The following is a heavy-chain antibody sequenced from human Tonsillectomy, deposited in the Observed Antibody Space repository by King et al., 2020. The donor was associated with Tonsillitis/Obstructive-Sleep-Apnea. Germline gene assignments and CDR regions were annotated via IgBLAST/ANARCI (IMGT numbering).Heavy chain of an antibody. J-gene: IGHJ3*02. CDR1: GGSISSCY. Sequence: VQLQESGPGLVKPSETLSLTCTVSGGSISSCYWSWIRQPPGKGLEWIGYIYYSGSTNYNPSLKSRVTISVDTSKNQFSLKLSSVTAADTAVYYCARHDSSGYYVDAFDIWGQGTMVTVSS. D-gene: IGHD3-22*01. CDR2: IYYSGST. CDR3: ARHDSSGYYVDAFDI. V-gene: IGHV4-59*01.